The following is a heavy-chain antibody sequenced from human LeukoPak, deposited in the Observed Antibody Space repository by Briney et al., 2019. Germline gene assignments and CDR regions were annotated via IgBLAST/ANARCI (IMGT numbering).Heavy chain of an antibody. CDR2: IWYDGSNK. D-gene: IGHD3-9*01. V-gene: IGHV3-33*01. CDR1: GFTFSSYG. J-gene: IGHJ4*02. Sequence: PGRSLRLSCAASGFTFSSYGMHWVRQAPGKGLEWVAVIWYDGSNKYYADSVKGRFTISRDNSKNTLYLQINSLRAEDTAVYYCARDYTVLRYFDLLFGTLDYWGQGTLVTVSS. CDR3: ARDYTVLRYFDLLFGTLDY.